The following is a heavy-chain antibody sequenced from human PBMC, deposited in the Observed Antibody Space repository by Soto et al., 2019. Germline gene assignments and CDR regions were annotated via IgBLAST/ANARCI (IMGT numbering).Heavy chain of an antibody. CDR2: MNPDSNNT. CDR3: ARAIRGRQLSDY. V-gene: IGHV1-8*01. CDR1: GYTFTNYD. J-gene: IGHJ4*02. D-gene: IGHD1-1*01. Sequence: QVHLVQSGPEVKQPGASVKVSCRTSGYTFTNYDIGWVRQATGQGLEWMGWMNPDSNNTGYAQKFQGRVTLTRDTSTRTAYMGLNGVTSEDTGTYYCARAIRGRQLSDYWGQGSLIIVSS.